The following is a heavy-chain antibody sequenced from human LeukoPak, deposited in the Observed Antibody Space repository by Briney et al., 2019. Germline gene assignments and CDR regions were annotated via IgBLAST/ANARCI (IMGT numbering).Heavy chain of an antibody. D-gene: IGHD3-10*01. CDR3: ARDHPDYGSGSYFRRFDP. Sequence: ASVKVSCKASGYTFTSYDINWVRQATGQGLEWMGGMNPNSGGTNYAQKFQGRVTMTRDTSISTAYMELSRLRSDDTAVYYCARDHPDYGSGSYFRRFDPWGQGTLVTVSS. CDR2: MNPNSGGT. CDR1: GYTFTSYD. V-gene: IGHV1-2*02. J-gene: IGHJ5*02.